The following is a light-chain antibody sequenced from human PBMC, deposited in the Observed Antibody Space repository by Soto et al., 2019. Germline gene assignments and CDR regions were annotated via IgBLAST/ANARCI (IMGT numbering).Light chain of an antibody. CDR1: QSISNW. CDR3: QQSYSTLIT. CDR2: AAS. Sequence: DIEMTQLPSSLSASVGDRVTITCRASQSISNWLAWYQQKPGTAPKVLIYAASSLQSGVPSRFSGSGSGTDFTLTISSLQPEDFATYYCQQSYSTLITFGQGTRLEIK. V-gene: IGKV1-39*01. J-gene: IGKJ5*01.